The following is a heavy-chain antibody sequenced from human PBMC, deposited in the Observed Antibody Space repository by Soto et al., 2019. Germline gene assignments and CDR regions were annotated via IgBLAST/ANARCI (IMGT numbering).Heavy chain of an antibody. CDR3: ARDQTAAGTVDY. Sequence: QVQLVQSGAEVKKPGASVKVSCKASGYTFTSHGISWVRQAPGQGLEWMGWISTYNGNTNYAQKLQGRVTMTTDTSTRTAYMELRSLTSDNTAVYYCARDQTAAGTVDYWGQGTLVTVSS. D-gene: IGHD6-13*01. V-gene: IGHV1-18*04. J-gene: IGHJ4*02. CDR2: ISTYNGNT. CDR1: GYTFTSHG.